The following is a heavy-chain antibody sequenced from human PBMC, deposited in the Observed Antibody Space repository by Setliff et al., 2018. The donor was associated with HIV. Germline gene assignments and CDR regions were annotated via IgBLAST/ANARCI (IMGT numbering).Heavy chain of an antibody. Sequence: ASVKVSCKASGYTFTNYDINWVRQAPGQGLEWMGWMNPNSGNTGYAQKFQGRVTMTRNTSISTAYMELSSLRSEDTAVYYCARGRSGYDTGWFDPWGQGTLVTVSS. CDR3: ARGRSGYDTGWFDP. CDR2: MNPNSGNT. V-gene: IGHV1-8*02. J-gene: IGHJ5*02. CDR1: GYTFTNYD. D-gene: IGHD5-12*01.